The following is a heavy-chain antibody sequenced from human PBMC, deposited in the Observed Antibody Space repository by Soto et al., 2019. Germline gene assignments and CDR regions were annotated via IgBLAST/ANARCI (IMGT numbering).Heavy chain of an antibody. D-gene: IGHD1-1*01. CDR2: INQDGNED. V-gene: IGHV3-7*01. CDR3: ARTGDGHHDFLDY. Sequence: XGSVRLSCASSVCTFSSYWMNWVRHSPGKGLEWVANINQDGNEDNLLDSVKGRFTISRDNAKNSLFLQMNSLRVDDTAVYYCARTGDGHHDFLDYWGQGALGIVSS. CDR1: VCTFSSYW. J-gene: IGHJ4*02.